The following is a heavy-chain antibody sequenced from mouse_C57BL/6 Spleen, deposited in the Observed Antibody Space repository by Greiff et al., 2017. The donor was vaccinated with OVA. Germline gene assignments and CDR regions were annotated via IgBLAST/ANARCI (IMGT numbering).Heavy chain of an antibody. V-gene: IGHV5-9-1*02. CDR3: TRVGYGSSYGAMDY. D-gene: IGHD1-1*01. CDR2: ISSGGDYI. CDR1: GFTFSSYA. Sequence: EVKLVESGEGLVKPGGSLTLSCAASGFTFSSYAMSWVRQTPEKRLEWVAYISSGGDYIYYADTVKGRFTISRDNARNTLYLQMSSLKSEDTARYYCTRVGYGSSYGAMDYWGQGTSVTVSS. J-gene: IGHJ4*01.